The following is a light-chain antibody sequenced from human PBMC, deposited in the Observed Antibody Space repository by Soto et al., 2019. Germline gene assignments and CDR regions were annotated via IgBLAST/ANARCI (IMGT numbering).Light chain of an antibody. V-gene: IGKV3-15*01. J-gene: IGKJ5*01. CDR3: QQYNSWPPIT. CDR1: QSINSD. Sequence: DIMMTQSPATLSVSPGERATLSCRASQSINSDLAWYQQKPGQAPRLLIYGASTRASDVPARFSGSGSGTEFTLTISSLQSYDFAAYYCQQYNSWPPITFGQGTRLEIK. CDR2: GAS.